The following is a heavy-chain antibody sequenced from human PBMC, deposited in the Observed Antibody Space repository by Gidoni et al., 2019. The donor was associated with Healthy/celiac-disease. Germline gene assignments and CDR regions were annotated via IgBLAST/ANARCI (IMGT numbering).Heavy chain of an antibody. J-gene: IGHJ5*02. CDR2: ISSSSSYI. V-gene: IGHV3-21*01. CDR3: ARDQQYYYDSSGYYRRMNWFDP. CDR1: GVTFSSYS. Sequence: EVQLVESGGGLVKPGGSRRLSCAASGVTFSSYSMNWVRQAPGKGLEWVSSISSSSSYIYYADSVKGRFTISRDNAKNSLYLQMNSLRAEDTAVYYCARDQQYYYDSSGYYRRMNWFDPWGQGTLVTVSS. D-gene: IGHD3-22*01.